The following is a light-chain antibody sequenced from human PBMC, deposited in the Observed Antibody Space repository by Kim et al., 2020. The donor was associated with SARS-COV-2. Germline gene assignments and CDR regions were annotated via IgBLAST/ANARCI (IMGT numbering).Light chain of an antibody. Sequence: KTVTISCTRSSGSIASDYVQWYQQRPRSAPPTVIYEDNQRPSGVPDRFSGSIDSSSNSASLTISGLKTEDEADYYCQSYDSSNLYVFGTGTRSPS. V-gene: IGLV6-57*03. CDR3: QSYDSSNLYV. CDR1: SGSIASDY. J-gene: IGLJ1*01. CDR2: EDN.